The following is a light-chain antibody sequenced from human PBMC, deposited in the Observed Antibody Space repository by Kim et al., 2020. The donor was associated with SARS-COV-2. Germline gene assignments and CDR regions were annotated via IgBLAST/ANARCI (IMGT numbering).Light chain of an antibody. CDR2: ANN. CDR3: QSYDTSLSGSV. J-gene: IGLJ3*02. Sequence: QSVLTQPPSVSGAPGQRVTVSCTGSSSNIGAGFDVYWYQQIPGTAPKLLIEANNIRPSGVPDRFSGSKSGASASLTITGLQAEDEADYHCQSYDTSLSGSVFGGGTQLTVL. CDR1: SSNIGAGFD. V-gene: IGLV1-40*01.